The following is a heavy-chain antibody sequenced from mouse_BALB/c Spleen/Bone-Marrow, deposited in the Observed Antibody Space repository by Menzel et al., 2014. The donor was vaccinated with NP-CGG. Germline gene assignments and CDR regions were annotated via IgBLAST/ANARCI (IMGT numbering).Heavy chain of an antibody. Sequence: DLVKPGASVKLSCKASGYTFTSYWINWIKQRPGQGLEWIGRIAPGSGSTYYNEMFKGKATLTVDTSSSTAHIQLSTVSSENSAVYICARARDGYFDVWGAGTTVTVSS. CDR2: IAPGSGST. CDR3: ARARDGYFDV. V-gene: IGHV1S41*01. J-gene: IGHJ1*01. CDR1: GYTFTSYW.